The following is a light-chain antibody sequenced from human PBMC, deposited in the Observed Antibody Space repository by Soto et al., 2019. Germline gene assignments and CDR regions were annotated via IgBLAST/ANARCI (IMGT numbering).Light chain of an antibody. J-gene: IGLJ1*01. V-gene: IGLV2-14*01. CDR3: SSYISRSLYV. Sequence: QSALTQPASVSGSPGQSITISSTGTSSDVGGYNYVSWYQQHPGKAPKLIIYEVSHRPSGVSNRFSGSKSGSTASLTISGLQAEDEADYYCSSYISRSLYVFGTGTKLTVL. CDR1: SSDVGGYNY. CDR2: EVS.